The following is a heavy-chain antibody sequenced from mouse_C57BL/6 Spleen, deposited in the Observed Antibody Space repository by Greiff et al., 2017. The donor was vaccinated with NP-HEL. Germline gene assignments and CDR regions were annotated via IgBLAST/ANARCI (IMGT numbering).Heavy chain of an antibody. V-gene: IGHV1-18*01. J-gene: IGHJ4*01. D-gene: IGHD2-2*01. CDR3: ARPIYYGYDSYAMDY. CDR2: INPNNGGT. Sequence: EVQGVESGPELVKPGASVKIPCKASGYTFTDYNMDWVKQSHGKSLEWIGDINPNNGGTIYNQKFKGKATLTVDKSSSTAYMELRSLTSEDTAVYYCARPIYYGYDSYAMDYWGQGTSVTVSS. CDR1: GYTFTDYN.